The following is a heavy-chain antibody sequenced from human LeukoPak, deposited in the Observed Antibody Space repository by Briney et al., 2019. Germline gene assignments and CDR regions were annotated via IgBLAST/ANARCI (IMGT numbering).Heavy chain of an antibody. J-gene: IGHJ6*02. CDR3: ARGGGLDV. Sequence: GGSLRLSCAASGFTFSSYWMNWARQAPGEGLEWVASINHNGNVNYYVDSVMGRFTISRDNAKNSLYLQMGNLRAEDTAVYFCARGGGLDVWGQGATVTVSS. CDR1: GFTFSSYW. CDR2: INHNGNVN. V-gene: IGHV3-7*03. D-gene: IGHD3-16*01.